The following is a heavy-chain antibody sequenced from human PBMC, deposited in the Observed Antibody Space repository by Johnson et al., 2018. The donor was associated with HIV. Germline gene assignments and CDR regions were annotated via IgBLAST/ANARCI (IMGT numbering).Heavy chain of an antibody. CDR2: INSDGSST. D-gene: IGHD1-26*01. V-gene: IGHV3-74*02. CDR1: GFTFSSYW. CDR3: ARPEWELDGFDI. J-gene: IGHJ3*02. Sequence: VQLVESGGGLVKPGGSLRLSCAASGFTFSSYWMHWVRQAPGKALVWVSRINSDGSSTSYADSVKGRFTISRDNDKNTLYLQMNSLRAEDTAVYYCARPEWELDGFDIWGQGTMVTVSS.